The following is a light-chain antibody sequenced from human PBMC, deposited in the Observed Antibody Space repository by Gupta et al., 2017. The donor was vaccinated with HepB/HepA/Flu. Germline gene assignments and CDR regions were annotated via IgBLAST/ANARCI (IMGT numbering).Light chain of an antibody. CDR1: NLGDHF. J-gene: IGLJ3*02. CDR2: QDN. CDR3: KAWDSSTGV. V-gene: IGLV3-1*01. Sequence: SYEMSQPPSVSVSPGQTASLPCSGDNLGDHFVSWYQQKAGQSPLLVIYQDNERPSGIPERFSGSNSGNTATLXIXGTQATXEDDYYCKAWDSSTGVFGGGTKLTVL.